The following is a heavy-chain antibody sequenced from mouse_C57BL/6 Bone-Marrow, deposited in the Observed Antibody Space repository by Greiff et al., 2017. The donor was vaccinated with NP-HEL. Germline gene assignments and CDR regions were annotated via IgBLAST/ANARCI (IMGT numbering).Heavy chain of an antibody. CDR2: IYPGSGST. CDR1: GYTFTSYW. Sequence: QVQLQQPGAELVKPGASVKMSCKASGYTFTSYWITWVKQRPGQGLEWIGDIYPGSGSTNYNEKFKSKAQLTVDTSSSTAYMQLSSLTSEDSAVYYCARPGFYGSSSYYFDYWGQGTTLTVSS. CDR3: ARPGFYGSSSYYFDY. J-gene: IGHJ2*01. V-gene: IGHV1-55*01. D-gene: IGHD1-1*01.